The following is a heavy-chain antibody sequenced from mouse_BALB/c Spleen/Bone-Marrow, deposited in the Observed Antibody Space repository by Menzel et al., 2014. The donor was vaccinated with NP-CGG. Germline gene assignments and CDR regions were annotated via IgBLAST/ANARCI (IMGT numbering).Heavy chain of an antibody. J-gene: IGHJ1*01. CDR3: ARGGNWDDFDV. D-gene: IGHD4-1*01. Sequence: EVKLVESGGGLVQPGGSRKLSCAASGFTFSGFGMHWVRQAPERGLEWVAYISSGSTSIFYSDTVRGRFTISRDNPKNTLFLQMTSLTSEDTAMYYCARGGNWDDFDVWGAGTTVTVSS. CDR2: ISSGSTSI. CDR1: GFTFSGFG. V-gene: IGHV5-17*02.